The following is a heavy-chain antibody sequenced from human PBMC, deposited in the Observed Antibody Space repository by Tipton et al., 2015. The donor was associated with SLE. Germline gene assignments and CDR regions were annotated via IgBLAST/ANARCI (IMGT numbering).Heavy chain of an antibody. CDR3: AAQRADSSSYDAFDI. CDR2: IYYSGST. V-gene: IGHV4-59*11. D-gene: IGHD6-13*01. CDR1: GGSISSHY. J-gene: IGHJ3*02. Sequence: LRLSCTVSGGSISSHYWSWIRQPPGKGLEWIGYIYYSGSTNYNPSLKSRVTISVDTSKNQFSLKLSSVTAADTAVYYCAAQRADSSSYDAFDIWGQGAMVTVSS.